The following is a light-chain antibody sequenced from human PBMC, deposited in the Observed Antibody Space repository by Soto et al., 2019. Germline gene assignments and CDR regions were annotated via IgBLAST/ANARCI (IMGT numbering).Light chain of an antibody. V-gene: IGKV3-20*01. CDR2: DAS. J-gene: IGKJ1*01. CDR3: QQYGSSPRT. CDR1: QSVSSSY. Sequence: EIVLTQSPGTLSLSPGERATLSCRASQSVSSSYLAWYQQKPGQAPRLLIYDASSRATGIPDRFSGSGSGTALTLTIRTPEPEGFAVYYCQQYGSSPRTFGKGTKVEI.